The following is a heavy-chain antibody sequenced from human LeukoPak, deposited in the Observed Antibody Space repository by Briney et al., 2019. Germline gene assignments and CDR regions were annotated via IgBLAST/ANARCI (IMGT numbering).Heavy chain of an antibody. CDR2: ISSSSGTI. D-gene: IGHD2-15*01. J-gene: IGHJ4*02. CDR1: GFTFSNYS. V-gene: IGHV3-48*01. Sequence: GGSLTLSCAASGFTFSNYSMKWVRQAPGKGLVWGSYISSSSGTIYYADSVKGRFTISRDNAKNSLYLQMNSLSAKATAVYYCARLGCSGGRCSSFDYWGQETLVTVSS. CDR3: ARLGCSGGRCSSFDY.